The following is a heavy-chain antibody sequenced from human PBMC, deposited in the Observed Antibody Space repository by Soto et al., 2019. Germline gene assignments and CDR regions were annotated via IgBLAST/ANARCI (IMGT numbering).Heavy chain of an antibody. Sequence: HPGGSLRLSCAASGFTFGFYWMTWVRQAPGKGLEWVANIKRDGSEQYYVDSVKGRFTISRDNAKNSLFLQMNSLRAVDTAIYYCARIRANDYEIDYWGYGTLVTAS. CDR1: GFTFGFYW. CDR3: ARIRANDYEIDY. J-gene: IGHJ4*01. D-gene: IGHD4-17*01. CDR2: IKRDGSEQ. V-gene: IGHV3-7*03.